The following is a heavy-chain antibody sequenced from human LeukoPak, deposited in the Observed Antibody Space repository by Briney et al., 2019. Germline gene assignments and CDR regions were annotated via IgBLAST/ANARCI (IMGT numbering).Heavy chain of an antibody. CDR2: IWNDGSDK. CDR3: AKDAQRGFDYSNSLES. Sequence: PGGSLRLSCATSGFTFSHYGMHWVRQAPGKGLEWVAVIWNDGSDKYYGDSVKGRFTISRDHSKNTVYLQMNSLRVEDTAVYYCAKDAQRGFDYSNSLESWGQGTLVTVSS. J-gene: IGHJ4*02. CDR1: GFTFSHYG. V-gene: IGHV3-33*06. D-gene: IGHD4-11*01.